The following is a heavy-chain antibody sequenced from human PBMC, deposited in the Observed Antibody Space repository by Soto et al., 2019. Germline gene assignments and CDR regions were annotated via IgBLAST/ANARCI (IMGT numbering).Heavy chain of an antibody. Sequence: QVQLVQSGAEVKKPGSSVKVSCKASGGTFRSYAISWVRQAPGQGLEWMGGIIPIFGTANYAQKFQGRVTITADESTSTAYMELSSLRSEDTAVYYCATRGGTGTTGVATKYFYDYGMDVWGQGNTVTVSS. J-gene: IGHJ6*02. CDR2: IIPIFGTA. V-gene: IGHV1-69*12. D-gene: IGHD1-7*01. CDR3: ATRGGTGTTGVATKYFYDYGMDV. CDR1: GGTFRSYA.